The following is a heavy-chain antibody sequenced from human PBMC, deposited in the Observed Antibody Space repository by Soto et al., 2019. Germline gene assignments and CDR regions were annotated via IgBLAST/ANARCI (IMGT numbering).Heavy chain of an antibody. CDR3: ARSSPPYSAGWNSVDS. J-gene: IGHJ1*01. V-gene: IGHV3-11*01. CDR1: GFTFDDYH. Sequence: HLVESGGALVKPGGSLRLACEVSGFTFDDYHMYWIRQVPGEGLECISYISSTGASIAYAVSVRGRFTVSRDNTKNSLFLQMDSLRVDDTAVYFCARSSPPYSAGWNSVDSWGQGTLVTVSS. CDR2: ISSTGASI. D-gene: IGHD6-19*01.